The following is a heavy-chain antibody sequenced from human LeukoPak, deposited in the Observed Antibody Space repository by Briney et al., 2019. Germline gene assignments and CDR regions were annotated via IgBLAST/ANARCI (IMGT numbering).Heavy chain of an antibody. CDR3: ARDGGPTYYYGSGSYLSDYYYYGMDV. V-gene: IGHV3-21*01. Sequence: GGSLRLSCAASGFTFSSYSMNWVRQAPGKGLEWVSSISSSSSYIYYADSVKGRFTISRDNAKNSLYLQMNSLRAEDTAVYYCARDGGPTYYYGSGSYLSDYYYYGMDVWGQGTTVTVSS. CDR1: GFTFSSYS. CDR2: ISSSSSYI. D-gene: IGHD3-10*01. J-gene: IGHJ6*02.